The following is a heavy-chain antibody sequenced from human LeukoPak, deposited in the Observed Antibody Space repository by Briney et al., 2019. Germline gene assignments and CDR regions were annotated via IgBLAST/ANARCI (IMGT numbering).Heavy chain of an antibody. J-gene: IGHJ4*02. Sequence: PSETLSLTCAVSDESFSGYYWNWIRQPPGRGLEWIGEINYSGSTQYHPSLKSRVSMSVGKSKKQVSLKLSSVTVADTAVYYCAREGRGGHNFDYWGQGTLAIVSS. D-gene: IGHD2-15*01. CDR1: DESFSGYY. V-gene: IGHV4-34*01. CDR3: AREGRGGHNFDY. CDR2: INYSGST.